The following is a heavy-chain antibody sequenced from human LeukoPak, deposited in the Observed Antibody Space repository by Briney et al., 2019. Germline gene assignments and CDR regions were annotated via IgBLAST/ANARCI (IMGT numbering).Heavy chain of an antibody. Sequence: VASVKVSCKASGGTFSSYAISWVRQAPGQGLEWMGGIIPIFGTANYAQKFQGRVTITADESTSTAYMELSSLRSEDTAVYYCARHGEYCSGGSCYSAPGLDYWGQGTLVTVSS. CDR1: GGTFSSYA. CDR2: IIPIFGTA. CDR3: ARHGEYCSGGSCYSAPGLDY. D-gene: IGHD2-15*01. V-gene: IGHV1-69*13. J-gene: IGHJ4*02.